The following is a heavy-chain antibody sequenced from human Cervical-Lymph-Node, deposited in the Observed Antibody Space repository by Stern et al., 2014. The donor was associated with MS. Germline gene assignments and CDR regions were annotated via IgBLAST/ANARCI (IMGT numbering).Heavy chain of an antibody. D-gene: IGHD3/OR15-3a*01. Sequence: EQLVESGPGLVKPLQTLSLTCTVSGGSISRGDYYWSWIRQPQGKGLEGMGYINYSGSTYYNLSLKSRVTISVDTSKIQFSLKLSSVTAADTAVYYCAREGPRTGTLVYWGQGTLVTVSS. CDR3: AREGPRTGTLVY. J-gene: IGHJ4*02. V-gene: IGHV4-30-4*01. CDR1: GGSISRGDYY. CDR2: INYSGST.